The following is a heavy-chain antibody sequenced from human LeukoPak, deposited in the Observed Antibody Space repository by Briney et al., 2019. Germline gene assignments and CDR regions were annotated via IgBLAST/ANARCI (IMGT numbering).Heavy chain of an antibody. D-gene: IGHD3-16*02. Sequence: ASVKFSCRASGYTFTGYYMHWGRQGPGQGREGMGWINPDSGGTNYAQKFQGRVTMTTDTSISTAYTALSRLRSDDTAVYYCASDLWRYTVSYNFDYWGQGTLVTVSS. CDR2: INPDSGGT. V-gene: IGHV1-2*02. CDR3: ASDLWRYTVSYNFDY. CDR1: GYTFTGYY. J-gene: IGHJ4*02.